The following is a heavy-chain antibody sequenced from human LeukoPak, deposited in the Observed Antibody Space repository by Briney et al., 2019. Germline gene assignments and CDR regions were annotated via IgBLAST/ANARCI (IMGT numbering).Heavy chain of an antibody. D-gene: IGHD2-21*02. CDR2: ISGSGGST. J-gene: IGHJ4*02. Sequence: GGSLRLSCAASGFTFSSYVMSWVRQAAGKGLEWVSAISGSGGSTYYADSVKGRFTISRDNSNNTLYLQMNSLRAEDTAVYYCAKDQHVVVTAIFDYWGQGTLVTVSS. CDR3: AKDQHVVVTAIFDY. CDR1: GFTFSSYV. V-gene: IGHV3-23*01.